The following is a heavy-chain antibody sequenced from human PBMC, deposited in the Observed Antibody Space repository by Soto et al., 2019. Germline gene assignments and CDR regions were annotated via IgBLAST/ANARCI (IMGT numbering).Heavy chain of an antibody. CDR2: IRSKANSYAT. V-gene: IGHV3-73*02. CDR1: GFTFSGSA. D-gene: IGHD3-16*01. J-gene: IGHJ4*02. Sequence: EVQLVESGGGLVQPGGSLKLSCAASGFTFSGSAMHWVRQASGKGLEWVGRIRSKANSYATAYAASVTGRFTISRDDSKNTAYLQMNSLKTEDTAVYYCLRGMDYWGQGTLVTVSS. CDR3: LRGMDY.